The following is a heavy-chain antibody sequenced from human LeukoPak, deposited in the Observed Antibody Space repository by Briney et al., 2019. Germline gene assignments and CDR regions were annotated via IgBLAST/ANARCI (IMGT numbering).Heavy chain of an antibody. D-gene: IGHD2-2*01. J-gene: IGHJ6*02. CDR3: ASSVVVPAAGYYYYGMDV. Sequence: ASVKVSCKASGYTFTSYYMHWVRQAPGQGLEWMGIINPSGGSTSYAQKFQGRVTMTRDTSTSTVYMELSSLRSEDTAVYYCASSVVVPAAGYYYYGMDVWGQGTTVTVSS. CDR2: INPSGGST. CDR1: GYTFTSYY. V-gene: IGHV1-46*01.